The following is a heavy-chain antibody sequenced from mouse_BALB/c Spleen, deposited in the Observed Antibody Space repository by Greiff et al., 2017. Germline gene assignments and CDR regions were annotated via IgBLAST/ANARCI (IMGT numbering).Heavy chain of an antibody. CDR2: IDPYNGGT. D-gene: IGHD2-4*01. CDR1: GYAFTSYN. CDR3: APSTMITTAWFAY. V-gene: IGHV1S135*01. Sequence: VQLQQSGPELVKPGASVKVSCKASGYAFTSYNMYWVKQSHGKSLEWIGYIDPYNGGTSYNQKFKGKATLTVDKSSSTAYMHLNSLTSEDSAVYYCAPSTMITTAWFAYWGQGTLVTVSA. J-gene: IGHJ3*01.